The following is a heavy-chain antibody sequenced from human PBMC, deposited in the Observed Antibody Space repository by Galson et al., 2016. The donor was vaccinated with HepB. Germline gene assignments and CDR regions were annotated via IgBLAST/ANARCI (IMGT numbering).Heavy chain of an antibody. CDR1: GFIFEDYA. J-gene: IGHJ4*02. CDR3: ARIVDFHGKGAYFDL. V-gene: IGHV3-9*01. CDR2: VRGDSSSA. D-gene: IGHD2/OR15-2a*01. Sequence: SLRLSCAASGFIFEDYAMHWVRQVPGKSLEWVSGVRGDSSSAAYADSVRGRFTVSRDNAKNSLYLQMNSLRIEDSALYYCARIVDFHGKGAYFDLWGQGIPVIVSS.